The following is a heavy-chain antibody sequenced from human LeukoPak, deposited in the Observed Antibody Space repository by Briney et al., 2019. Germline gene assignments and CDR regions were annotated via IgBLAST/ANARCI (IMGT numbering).Heavy chain of an antibody. Sequence: GGSLGLSCVASGFTFSNYLMSWVRQAPGKGLEWVSGISHSGSSIYYADSGKGRFTISRDNSKNTLYLQMDRLRVEDTAVYYCAMALDYWGQGTLVTVSS. CDR2: ISHSGSSI. CDR1: GFTFSNYL. V-gene: IGHV3-23*01. J-gene: IGHJ4*02. CDR3: AMALDY.